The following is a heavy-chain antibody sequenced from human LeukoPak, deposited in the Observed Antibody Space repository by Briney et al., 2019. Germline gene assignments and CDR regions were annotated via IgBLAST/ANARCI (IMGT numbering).Heavy chain of an antibody. CDR2: IYSGGSA. J-gene: IGHJ4*02. V-gene: IGHV3-66*01. CDR3: ARAPYSSTL. D-gene: IGHD6-13*01. Sequence: GGSLRLSCAAPGFTVSSNYTSWVRQAPGKGLEWVSVIYSGGSAYYADSVKGRFTISRDNSKNTLYLQMNSLRAEDTAVYYCARAPYSSTLWGQGTLVTVSS. CDR1: GFTVSSNY.